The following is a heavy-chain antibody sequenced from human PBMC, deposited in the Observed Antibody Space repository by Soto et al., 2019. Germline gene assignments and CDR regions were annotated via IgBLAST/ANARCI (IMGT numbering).Heavy chain of an antibody. Sequence: PSDTLSLTCTVSGGSISSSSYYWGWLRQPPGKGLEWIGSIYYSGSTYYNPSLKSRVTISVDTSKNQFSLKLSSVTAADTAVYYCASHQNSGFDYWGQGTLVTVSS. V-gene: IGHV4-39*01. CDR2: IYYSGST. J-gene: IGHJ4*02. CDR1: GGSISSSSYY. D-gene: IGHD1-26*01. CDR3: ASHQNSGFDY.